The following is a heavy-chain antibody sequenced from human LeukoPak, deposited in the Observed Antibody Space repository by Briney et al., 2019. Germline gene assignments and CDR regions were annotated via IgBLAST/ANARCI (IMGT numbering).Heavy chain of an antibody. CDR3: ARSRPVAVAVYYYYGMDV. D-gene: IGHD6-19*01. CDR1: GGSFSGYY. Sequence: SETLSLTCAVYGGSFSGYYWSWIRQPPGKGLEWIGEIDHSGSTNYNPSLKSRVTISVDTSKNQFSLKPSSVTAADTAVYYCARSRPVAVAVYYYYGMDVWGQGTTVTVSS. J-gene: IGHJ6*02. V-gene: IGHV4-34*01. CDR2: IDHSGST.